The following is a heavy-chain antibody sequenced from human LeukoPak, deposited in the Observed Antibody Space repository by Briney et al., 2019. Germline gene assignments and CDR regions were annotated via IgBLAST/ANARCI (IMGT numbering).Heavy chain of an antibody. J-gene: IGHJ4*02. CDR2: ISWNSGSI. D-gene: IGHD3-10*01. Sequence: PGGSLRLSCAASGFTFDDYAVHWVRQAPGKGLEWVSGISWNSGSIAYADSVKGRFTISRDNAKNSLYLQMNSLTSEDMALYYCAKDSTWAMVRGYFDYWGQGTLVTVSS. CDR1: GFTFDDYA. V-gene: IGHV3-9*03. CDR3: AKDSTWAMVRGYFDY.